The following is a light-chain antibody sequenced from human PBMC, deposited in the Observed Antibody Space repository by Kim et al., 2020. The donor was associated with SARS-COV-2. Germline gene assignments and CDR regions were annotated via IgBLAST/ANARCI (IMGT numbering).Light chain of an antibody. Sequence: QLVLTQSPSASASLGASVKLTCTLSSDYSSYGIAWHQQQPEKGPRYLMKLSSDGSHTKGDGIPDRFSGSSSGAERYLTISSLQSEDEADYFCQTWVRGMVFGGGTQLTVL. J-gene: IGLJ3*02. CDR3: QTWVRGMV. CDR1: SDYSSYG. CDR2: LSSDGSH. V-gene: IGLV4-69*01.